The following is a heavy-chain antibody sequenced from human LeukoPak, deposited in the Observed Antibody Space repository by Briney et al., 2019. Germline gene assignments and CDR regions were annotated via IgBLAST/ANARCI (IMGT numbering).Heavy chain of an antibody. CDR2: INHSGST. CDR3: ERYSYGYYYYYYMDV. D-gene: IGHD5-18*01. V-gene: IGHV4-39*07. Sequence: SETLSLTCTVSGGSISSSSYYWGWIRQPPGKGLEWIGEINHSGSTNYNPSLKSRVTISVDTSKNQFSLKLSSVTAADTAVYYCERYSYGYYYYYYMDVWGKGTTVTISS. J-gene: IGHJ6*03. CDR1: GGSISSSSYY.